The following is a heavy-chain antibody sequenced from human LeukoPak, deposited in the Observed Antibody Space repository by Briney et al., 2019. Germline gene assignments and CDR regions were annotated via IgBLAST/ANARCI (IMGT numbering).Heavy chain of an antibody. V-gene: IGHV3-13*01. CDR2: IGTTGDT. CDR3: ARERSMLRLFALGV. Sequence: PGGSLRLSCAASGFTFSTYDMHWVRQVTGKGLEWVSGIGTTGDTYYSGSVKGRFTISREDAKNSVYLQMNSLRAGDTAVYYCARERSMLRLFALGVWGQGTTVTVSS. J-gene: IGHJ6*02. D-gene: IGHD2-8*01. CDR1: GFTFSTYD.